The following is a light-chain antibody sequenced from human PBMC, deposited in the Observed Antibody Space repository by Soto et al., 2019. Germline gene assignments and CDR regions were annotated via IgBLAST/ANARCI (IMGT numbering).Light chain of an antibody. V-gene: IGLV2-14*01. J-gene: IGLJ1*01. CDR1: NSDVGAYNY. Sequence: QSALTQPASVSGSPGQSITISCTGTNSDVGAYNYVSWYQQHPGKAPKLIIYEVSNRPSGISDRFSASKSGNTASLTISGLQAEDEADYYCSSYTNSNTRVFGTGTKVTVL. CDR2: EVS. CDR3: SSYTNSNTRV.